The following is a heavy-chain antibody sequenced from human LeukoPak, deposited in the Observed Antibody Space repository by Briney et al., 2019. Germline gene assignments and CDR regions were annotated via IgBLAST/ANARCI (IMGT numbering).Heavy chain of an antibody. J-gene: IGHJ6*03. CDR1: GFTFSDYH. Sequence: GGSLRLSCAASGFTFSDYHMSWVRQAPGKGLEWISYISSSGNTIFYADSVKGRFTISRDNAKNSLFLQMNGLRAEDTAVYYCARDGGSSPGYYYYYMDVWGQGSTVTVSS. V-gene: IGHV3-11*04. D-gene: IGHD6-6*01. CDR2: ISSSGNTI. CDR3: ARDGGSSPGYYYYYMDV.